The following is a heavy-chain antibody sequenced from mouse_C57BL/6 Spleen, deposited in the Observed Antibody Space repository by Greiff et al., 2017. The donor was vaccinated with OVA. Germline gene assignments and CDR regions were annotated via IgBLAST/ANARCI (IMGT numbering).Heavy chain of an antibody. CDR2: ISYDGSN. D-gene: IGHD2-2*01. J-gene: IGHJ2*01. CDR1: GYSITSGYY. Sequence: EVKLQESGPGLVKPSQSLSLTCSVTGYSITSGYYWHWIRQFPGNKLEWMGYISYDGSNNYNPSLKNRIAITRDTSKNQFFLKLNSVTTEDTATYYCARGYYGYLYYFDYWGQGTTLTVSS. V-gene: IGHV3-6*01. CDR3: ARGYYGYLYYFDY.